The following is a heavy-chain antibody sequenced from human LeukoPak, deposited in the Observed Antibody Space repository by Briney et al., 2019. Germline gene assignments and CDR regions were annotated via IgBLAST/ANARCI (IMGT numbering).Heavy chain of an antibody. CDR3: ARLGPGFLEWLLSFDY. V-gene: IGHV4-38-2*01. D-gene: IGHD3-3*01. Sequence: SETLSLTCAVSGYSISSSYYWGWIRQPPGKGLEWIGSIYYSGSTYYNPSLKSRVTISVDTSKNQFSLKLSSVTAADTAVYYCARLGPGFLEWLLSFDYWGQGTLVTVSS. CDR1: GYSISSSYY. J-gene: IGHJ4*02. CDR2: IYYSGST.